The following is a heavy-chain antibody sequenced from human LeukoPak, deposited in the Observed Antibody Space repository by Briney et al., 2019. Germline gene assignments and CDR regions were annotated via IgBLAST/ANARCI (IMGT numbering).Heavy chain of an antibody. CDR1: GGSVSSDSSY. J-gene: IGHJ2*01. D-gene: IGHD3-9*01. Sequence: SETLSLTCSVSGGSVSSDSSYWTWIRQHPGEGLEWIGYIFHRGNTYYDPSLKSRLTISVDTSKHQFSLRMTSVTAADTAVYYCARAVGYDDVTGYYRGWYFDLWGRGTLVTVSS. CDR3: ARAVGYDDVTGYYRGWYFDL. V-gene: IGHV4-31*03. CDR2: IFHRGNT.